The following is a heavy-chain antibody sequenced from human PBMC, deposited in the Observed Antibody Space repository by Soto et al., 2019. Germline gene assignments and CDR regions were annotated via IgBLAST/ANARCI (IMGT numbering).Heavy chain of an antibody. J-gene: IGHJ4*02. D-gene: IGHD2-21*01. Sequence: QITLKESGPALLKPTQTLTLTCTFSGFSLSTTSVAVGWLRQPPGKALEWLALIYWNDREAYSPSLRSSLSISNYTPKSQAVLTMTNVDPVDTATYFCAHSYSPPLFSDYWGPGTLVTVSS. CDR1: GFSLSTTSVA. V-gene: IGHV2-5*01. CDR2: IYWNDRE. CDR3: AHSYSPPLFSDY.